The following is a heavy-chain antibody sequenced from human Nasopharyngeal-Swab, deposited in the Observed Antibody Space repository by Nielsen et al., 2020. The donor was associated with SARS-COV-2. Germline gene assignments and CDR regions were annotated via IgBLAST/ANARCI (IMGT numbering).Heavy chain of an antibody. CDR2: IYYSGST. J-gene: IGHJ6*03. CDR3: ARVGGLWSAGFYYYYMDV. V-gene: IGHV4-59*01. D-gene: IGHD3-3*01. Sequence: RRAPGKGLEWIGYIYYSGSTNYNPSLKSRVTISVDTSKNQFSLKLSSVTAADTAVYYCARVGGLWSAGFYYYYMDVWGKGTTVTVSS.